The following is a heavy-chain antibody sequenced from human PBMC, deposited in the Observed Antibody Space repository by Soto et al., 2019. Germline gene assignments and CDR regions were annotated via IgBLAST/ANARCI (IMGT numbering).Heavy chain of an antibody. D-gene: IGHD2-21*02. CDR2: IHHSGRT. CDR3: ARGGDWQFDY. Sequence: QVQLQESGPGLVKPSGTLSLTCAVSGDSISSDKWWSWVRQPPGKGLEWIGEIHHSGRTNYNPSLKSRVTILVEKSKNQVSLELSSMTGADTAVYYCARGGDWQFDYWGQGTLVTVSS. V-gene: IGHV4-4*02. J-gene: IGHJ4*02. CDR1: GDSISSDKW.